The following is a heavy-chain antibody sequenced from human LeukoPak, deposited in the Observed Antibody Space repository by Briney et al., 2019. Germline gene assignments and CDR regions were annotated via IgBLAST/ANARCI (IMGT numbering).Heavy chain of an antibody. Sequence: GGSLRLSCAASGFTVSSNYMSWVRQAQGKGLEWVSVIYSGGSTNYADSVKGRFTISRDNSKNTLYLQMNSLTAEDTAVYYCARNDYGDYGIDYWGQGTLVTVSS. V-gene: IGHV3-53*01. CDR1: GFTVSSNY. D-gene: IGHD4-17*01. J-gene: IGHJ4*02. CDR2: IYSGGST. CDR3: ARNDYGDYGIDY.